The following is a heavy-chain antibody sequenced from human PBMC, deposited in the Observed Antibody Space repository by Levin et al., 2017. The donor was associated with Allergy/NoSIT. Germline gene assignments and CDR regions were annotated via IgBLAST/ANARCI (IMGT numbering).Heavy chain of an antibody. J-gene: IGHJ4*02. CDR2: ISYDGSNK. V-gene: IGHV3-30*18. D-gene: IGHD5-12*01. Sequence: GGSLRLSCAASGFTFSSYGMHWVRQAPGKGLEWVAVISYDGSNKYYADSVKGRFTISRDNSKNTLYLQMNSLRAEDTAVYDCAKDGGYSGYDADYWGQGTLVTVSS. CDR1: GFTFSSYG. CDR3: AKDGGYSGYDADY.